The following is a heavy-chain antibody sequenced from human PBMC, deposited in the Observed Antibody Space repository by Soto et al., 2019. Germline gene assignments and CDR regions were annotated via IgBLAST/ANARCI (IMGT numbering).Heavy chain of an antibody. J-gene: IGHJ6*02. V-gene: IGHV3-30-3*01. CDR1: GFTFSSYA. Sequence: QVQLVESGGGVVQPGRSLRLSCAASGFTFSSYAMHWVRQAPGKGLEWVAGISYDGSNKNHADTVKGRFTISRDNSKNTLYVQMNSLRAEYTAVYYCARGYDFWSGYYYPYGMDVWCQGTTVTVSS. CDR2: ISYDGSNK. CDR3: ARGYDFWSGYYYPYGMDV. D-gene: IGHD3-3*01.